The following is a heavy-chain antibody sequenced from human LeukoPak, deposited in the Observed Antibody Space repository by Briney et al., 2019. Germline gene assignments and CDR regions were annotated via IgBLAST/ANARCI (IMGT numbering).Heavy chain of an antibody. Sequence: SETLSLTCTVSGGSIGTYYWSWVRQSPGTGLEWIGYIYVTGTRYNPYLQSRVTISVDRSRNQFFLKMTSVTAADSAVYYCARHIGGGIEDMDVWGRGTKVTVSS. J-gene: IGHJ6*03. CDR2: IYVTGT. CDR3: ARHIGGGIEDMDV. V-gene: IGHV4-59*08. D-gene: IGHD3-16*02. CDR1: GGSIGTYY.